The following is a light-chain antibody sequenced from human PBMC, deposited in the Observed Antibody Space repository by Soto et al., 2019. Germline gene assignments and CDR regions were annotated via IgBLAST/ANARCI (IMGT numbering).Light chain of an antibody. CDR1: QSVSSN. J-gene: IGKJ2*01. CDR3: QQYNNWPPYT. Sequence: EIVMTQSPATLSVSPGERATLSCRASQSVSSNLAWYQQKPGQAPRLLIYGASTRATGLPARFSGSGSRTEFTLTISSLQSEDFAVYYCQQYNNWPPYTFGQGTKLEIK. CDR2: GAS. V-gene: IGKV3-15*01.